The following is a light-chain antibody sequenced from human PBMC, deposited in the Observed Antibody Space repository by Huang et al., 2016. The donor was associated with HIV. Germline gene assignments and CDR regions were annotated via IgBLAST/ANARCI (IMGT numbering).Light chain of an antibody. CDR1: QTINNW. CDR3: QQYNNFPYT. J-gene: IGKJ2*01. V-gene: IGKV1-5*03. CDR2: KTS. Sequence: DIQMTQSPSTLSASVGDRVTITCRASQTINNWLAWYQQKPGKAPKLLIYKTSSLETGVPSRFSGSGSVTEITLTISSLQPDDLATYYCQQYNNFPYTFGQGTKLEIK.